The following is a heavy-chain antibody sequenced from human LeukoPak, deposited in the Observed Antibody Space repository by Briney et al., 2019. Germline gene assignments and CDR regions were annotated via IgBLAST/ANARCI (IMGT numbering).Heavy chain of an antibody. Sequence: SETLSLTCTVSGGSISGYYWSWIRQPPRKGLEWIGYMYYSGRTSYNPSLRGRVTISVDTSKNQFSLKLTSVTAADTAVYYCARDREYSSSGLVWFNPWGHGILVTVSS. J-gene: IGHJ5*02. V-gene: IGHV4-59*12. D-gene: IGHD6-6*01. CDR2: MYYSGRT. CDR3: ARDREYSSSGLVWFNP. CDR1: GGSISGYY.